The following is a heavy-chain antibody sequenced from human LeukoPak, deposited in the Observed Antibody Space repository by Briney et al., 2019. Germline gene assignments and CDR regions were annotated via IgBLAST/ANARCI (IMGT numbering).Heavy chain of an antibody. CDR2: ISPSGDIT. CDR3: AKDDDWGRYKH. D-gene: IGHD3-16*01. Sequence: GGSLRLSCAGSGFSFSSHGMNWVRQAPGKGREWVSGISPSGDITYYTDSVRGRFTISRDNFKNTLSLQVNSLRAEDTAMYYCAKDDDWGRYKHWGQGTLVTASS. V-gene: IGHV3-23*01. CDR1: GFSFSSHG. J-gene: IGHJ1*01.